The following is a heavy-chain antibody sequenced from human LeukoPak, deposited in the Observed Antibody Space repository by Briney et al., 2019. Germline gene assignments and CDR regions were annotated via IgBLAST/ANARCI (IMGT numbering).Heavy chain of an antibody. V-gene: IGHV3-7*01. Sequence: GSLRLSCAASGFTFSSYWMTWVRQAPGKGLEWVAHINPDGGEKQYVDSVKGRFTISRDNAKNSLYLQMNSLRVEDTALYYCARGHYGMDVWGQGTTVTVSS. J-gene: IGHJ6*02. CDR3: ARGHYGMDV. CDR2: INPDGGEK. CDR1: GFTFSSYW.